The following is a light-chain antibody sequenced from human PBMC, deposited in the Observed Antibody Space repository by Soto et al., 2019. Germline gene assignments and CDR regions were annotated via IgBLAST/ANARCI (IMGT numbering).Light chain of an antibody. CDR2: AAS. V-gene: IGKV1-39*01. CDR3: QQTFSILPWT. J-gene: IGKJ1*01. CDR1: QTIRAY. Sequence: DIQLTQSPSSLTACVGDRVTITSRASQTIRAYLNWYQQKPGMAPQLLIYAASSVQSGVPSRFSGSGSGTDFTLTISSLQPEDFATYYCQQTFSILPWTFGPGTKVDI.